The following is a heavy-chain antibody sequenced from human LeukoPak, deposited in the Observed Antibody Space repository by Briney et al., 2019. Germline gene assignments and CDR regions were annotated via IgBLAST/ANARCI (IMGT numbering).Heavy chain of an antibody. CDR1: GYTFTSYA. D-gene: IGHD1-26*01. J-gene: IGHJ4*02. CDR2: INTNTGNP. Sequence: ASVKVSCKASGYTFTSYAMNWVRQAPGQGLEWMGWINTNTGNPTYAQGFTGRFVFSLDTSVSTAYLQISSLKAEDTAVYYCASMINSGSYFAGPSFDYWGQGTLVTVSS. V-gene: IGHV7-4-1*02. CDR3: ASMINSGSYFAGPSFDY.